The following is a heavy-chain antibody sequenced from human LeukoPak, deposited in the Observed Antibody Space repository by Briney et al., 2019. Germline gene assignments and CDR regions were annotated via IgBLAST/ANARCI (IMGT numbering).Heavy chain of an antibody. CDR1: GGSISDYY. CDR3: ARGDFCSSSNCYLRPMDV. V-gene: IGHV4-59*01. Sequence: SETLSLTCTVSGGSISDYYWNWIRQPPGKGLEWIGYIYYSGSTTYNPSLKSRVTMSVDTAKNQFSLKLRSVTAADTAVYYCARGDFCSSSNCYLRPMDVWGKGTTVTLSS. D-gene: IGHD2-2*01. CDR2: IYYSGST. J-gene: IGHJ6*03.